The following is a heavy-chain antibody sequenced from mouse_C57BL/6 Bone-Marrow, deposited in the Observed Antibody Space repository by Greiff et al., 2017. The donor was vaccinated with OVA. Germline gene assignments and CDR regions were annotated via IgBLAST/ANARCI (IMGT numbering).Heavy chain of an antibody. CDR2: IRLKSDNYAT. CDR1: GFTFSNYW. V-gene: IGHV6-3*01. Sequence: EVHLVESGGGLVQPGGSMKLSCVASGFTFSNYWMNWVRQSPEKGLEWVAQIRLKSDNYATHYAESVKGRFTISRYDAKSSVYLQRNNLRAEDTGIYYCTGNDETYWGQGTLVTVSA. CDR3: TGNDETY. D-gene: IGHD2-12*01. J-gene: IGHJ3*01.